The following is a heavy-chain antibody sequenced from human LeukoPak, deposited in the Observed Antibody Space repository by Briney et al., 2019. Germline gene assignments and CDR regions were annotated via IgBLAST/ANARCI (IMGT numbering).Heavy chain of an antibody. CDR1: GDSISSGSYY. Sequence: SETLSLTCTVSGDSISSGSYYWNWIRQPAGQGLEWIVRFYISGGTNYNPSLKSRVPISVDTSKNQFSLKLTSVTAADTDVYYCASLGGFAIWGQGTVVTVSS. J-gene: IGHJ3*02. CDR2: FYISGGT. V-gene: IGHV4-61*02. CDR3: ASLGGFAI.